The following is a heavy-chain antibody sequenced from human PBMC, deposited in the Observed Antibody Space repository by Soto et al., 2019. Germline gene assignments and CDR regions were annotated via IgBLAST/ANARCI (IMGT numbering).Heavy chain of an antibody. CDR1: GFTFSSYG. D-gene: IGHD6-19*01. V-gene: IGHV3-30*18. J-gene: IGHJ3*02. CDR3: AKAGGPIAVAGIPVGAFDI. CDR2: ISYDGSNK. Sequence: GGSLRLSCAASGFTFSSYGMHWVRQAPGKGLEWVAVISYDGSNKYYADSVKGRFTISRDNSKNTLYLQMNSLRAEDTAVYYCAKAGGPIAVAGIPVGAFDIWGQGTMVTVSS.